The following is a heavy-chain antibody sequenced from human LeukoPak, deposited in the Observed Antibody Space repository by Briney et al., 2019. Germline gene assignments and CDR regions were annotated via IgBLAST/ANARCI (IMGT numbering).Heavy chain of an antibody. Sequence: ASVKVSCKASAYTFTGYYMHWVRQAPGQGLEWMGWINPNSGGTNYAQKFQGRVTMTRDTSISTAYMELSRLRSDDTAVYYCARDNRLWFGELLSNSFDYWGQGTLVTVSS. D-gene: IGHD3-10*01. J-gene: IGHJ4*02. CDR2: INPNSGGT. CDR1: AYTFTGYY. CDR3: ARDNRLWFGELLSNSFDY. V-gene: IGHV1-2*02.